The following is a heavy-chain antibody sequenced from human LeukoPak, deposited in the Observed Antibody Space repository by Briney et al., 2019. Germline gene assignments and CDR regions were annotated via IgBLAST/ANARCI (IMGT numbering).Heavy chain of an antibody. CDR3: ARDDKWAFDY. D-gene: IGHD1-26*01. J-gene: IGHJ4*02. CDR2: ISSTNDI. CDR1: GFTFAKYA. Sequence: GGSLRLSCAASGFTFAKYALNWFRHTPGKELEWLSYISSTNDIYSADSVKGRFTISRDNAKQSVYLQMNSLRAEDTAVYFCARDDKWAFDYWGQGTLVTVSS. V-gene: IGHV3-69-1*02.